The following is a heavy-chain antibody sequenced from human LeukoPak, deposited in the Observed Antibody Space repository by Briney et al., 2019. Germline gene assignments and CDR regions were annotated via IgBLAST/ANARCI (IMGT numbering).Heavy chain of an antibody. CDR1: GGSISSYY. D-gene: IGHD3-3*01. Sequence: SETLSLTCTVSGGSISSYYWSWIRQPPGKGLEWIGYIYYSGSTNYNPSLKSRATISVDTSKNQFSLKPSSVTAADTAVYYCASQYYDFWSGFDYWAREPWSPSPQ. V-gene: IGHV4-59*01. CDR2: IYYSGST. J-gene: IGHJ4*02. CDR3: ASQYYDFWSGFDY.